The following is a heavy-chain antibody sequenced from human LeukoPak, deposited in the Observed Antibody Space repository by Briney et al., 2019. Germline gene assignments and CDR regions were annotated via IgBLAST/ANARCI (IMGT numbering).Heavy chain of an antibody. CDR2: INPNSSGT. CDR1: GYSFIGYY. D-gene: IGHD2-2*01. V-gene: IGHV1-2*02. J-gene: IGHJ5*02. CDR3: AREGGIVVVQAANWFDP. Sequence: ASVKVSCKASGYSFIGYYMHWVRQAPGQGLEWMGWINPNSSGTNYAQKFQGRVTMTRDTSISTAYMELSRLTSDDTAVYYCAREGGIVVVQAANWFDPWGQGTLVTVSS.